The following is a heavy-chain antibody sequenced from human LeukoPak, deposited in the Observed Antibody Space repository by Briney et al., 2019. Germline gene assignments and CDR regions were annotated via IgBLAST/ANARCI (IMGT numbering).Heavy chain of an antibody. CDR3: ARDYYYGSGSPPGDTFDI. CDR2: ISGSGGST. J-gene: IGHJ3*02. CDR1: GFTFSSYA. Sequence: GGSLRLSCAASGFTFSSYAMSWVRQAPGKGLEWVSAISGSGGSTYYADSVKGRFTISRDNSKNTLYLQMNSLRPEDTAVYYCARDYYYGSGSPPGDTFDIWGQGTMVTVSS. V-gene: IGHV3-23*01. D-gene: IGHD3-10*01.